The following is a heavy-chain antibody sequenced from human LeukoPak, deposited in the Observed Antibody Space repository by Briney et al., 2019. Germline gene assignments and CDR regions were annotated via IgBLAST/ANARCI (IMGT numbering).Heavy chain of an antibody. CDR1: GCTFRSHA. V-gene: IGHV3-23*01. J-gene: IGHJ4*02. D-gene: IGHD2-21*01. CDR3: AKDFRIGYSAHFDY. Sequence: PGGSLRLSCVGSGCTFRSHAMSWVRKAPEKGQEFVSGIYENGGTTYYAHSVKGRFSISRDNSKNTLYLQMDSPRGEDTAVYYCAKDFRIGYSAHFDYWGQGALVTVSS. CDR2: IYENGGTT.